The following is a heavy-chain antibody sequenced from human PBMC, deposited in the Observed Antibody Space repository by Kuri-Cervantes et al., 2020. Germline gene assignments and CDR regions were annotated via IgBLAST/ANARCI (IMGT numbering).Heavy chain of an antibody. D-gene: IGHD1-26*01. J-gene: IGHJ4*02. Sequence: GGSLRLSCIASGFTFGEYGMSRFRQAPGKGLEWVGFIRGKAYGGTTEYAASVEGRFTISRDDSKNSLYLQMNSLKTEDTAVYYCARDALAEWGSYFDYWGQGTLVTVSS. CDR2: IRGKAYGGTT. CDR3: ARDALAEWGSYFDY. CDR1: GFTFGEYG. V-gene: IGHV3-49*03.